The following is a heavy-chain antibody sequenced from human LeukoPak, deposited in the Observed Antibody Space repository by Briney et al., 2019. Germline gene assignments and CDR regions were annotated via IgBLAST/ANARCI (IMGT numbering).Heavy chain of an antibody. Sequence: ASVKVSCKASGGTFSSYAISWVRQAPGQGLEWMGGIIPIFGTANYAQKFQGRVTITADESTSTAYMELSSLRSEDTAVYYCARVTYYDFWSGYFVWGQGTLVTVSS. CDR1: GGTFSSYA. D-gene: IGHD3-3*01. V-gene: IGHV1-69*01. CDR2: IIPIFGTA. J-gene: IGHJ4*02. CDR3: ARVTYYDFWSGYFV.